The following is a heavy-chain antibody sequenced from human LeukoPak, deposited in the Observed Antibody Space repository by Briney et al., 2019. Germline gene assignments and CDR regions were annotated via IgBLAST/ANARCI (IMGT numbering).Heavy chain of an antibody. Sequence: ASVKLCCKSSAYTVTVNYLHWVRHAPGQGLEWMGWINPNSGGTKHGQKFQGRVSMTRDTSISTAYLELSSLRSDDTAVYYCARGRSVTTSSPFDYWGQGTLVTVSS. D-gene: IGHD4-17*01. V-gene: IGHV1-2*02. CDR3: ARGRSVTTSSPFDY. J-gene: IGHJ4*02. CDR1: AYTVTVNY. CDR2: INPNSGGT.